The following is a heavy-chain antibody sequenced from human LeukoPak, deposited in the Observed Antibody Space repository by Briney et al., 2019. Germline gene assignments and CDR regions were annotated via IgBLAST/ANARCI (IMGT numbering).Heavy chain of an antibody. V-gene: IGHV3-33*01. CDR2: IWFDGSGT. D-gene: IGHD2-15*01. CDR1: GFTFSNYG. Sequence: GGSLRLYCVASGFTFSNYGMHWVRQAPGKGLEWVAIIWFDGSGTYYADSVKGRVTFSRDNSKIILYLQMNSLRAEDTAVYYCARHASSHYFDSWGQGTLVTVSS. CDR3: ARHASSHYFDS. J-gene: IGHJ4*02.